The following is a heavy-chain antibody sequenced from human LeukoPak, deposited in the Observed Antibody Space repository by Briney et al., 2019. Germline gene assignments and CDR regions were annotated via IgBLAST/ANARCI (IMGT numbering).Heavy chain of an antibody. J-gene: IGHJ4*02. V-gene: IGHV3-53*01. Sequence: PGGSLRLSCAASGFTFSNAWMSWVRQAPGKGLEWVSVIYSGGSTYYADSVKGRFTISRDNSKNTLYLQMNSLRAEDTAVYYCARGVGYSYGHYFDYWGQGTLVTVSS. CDR3: ARGVGYSYGHYFDY. CDR1: GFTFSNAW. CDR2: IYSGGST. D-gene: IGHD5-18*01.